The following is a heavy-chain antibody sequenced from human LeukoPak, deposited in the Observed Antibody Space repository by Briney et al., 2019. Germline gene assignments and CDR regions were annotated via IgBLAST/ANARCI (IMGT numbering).Heavy chain of an antibody. CDR3: ARVFAAGIGDLDY. D-gene: IGHD6-13*01. CDR2: ISYDGSNK. Sequence: PGRSLRLSCAASGFTFSSYAMHWVRQAPGKGLEGVAVISYDGSNKYYADSVKGRFTISRDNSKNTLYLQMNSLRAEDTAVYYCARVFAAGIGDLDYWGQGTLVTVSS. CDR1: GFTFSSYA. V-gene: IGHV3-30*04. J-gene: IGHJ4*02.